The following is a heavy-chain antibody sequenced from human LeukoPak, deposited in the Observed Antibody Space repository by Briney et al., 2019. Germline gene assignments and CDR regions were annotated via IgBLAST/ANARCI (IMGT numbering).Heavy chain of an antibody. V-gene: IGHV1-69*13. CDR3: ARASESGSYHAPFDY. Sequence: GASVKVSCKASGGTFSSYLISWVRQAPGQGLEWMGGIIPIIGTADYIQKFQDRVTITADESTTTAYMELTGLRSEDTAIYYCARASESGSYHAPFDYWGQGTLVTVSS. CDR2: IIPIIGTA. D-gene: IGHD3-10*01. J-gene: IGHJ4*02. CDR1: GGTFSSYL.